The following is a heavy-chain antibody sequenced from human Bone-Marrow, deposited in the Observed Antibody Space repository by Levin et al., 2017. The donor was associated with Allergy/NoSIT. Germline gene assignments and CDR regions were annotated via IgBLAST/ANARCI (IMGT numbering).Heavy chain of an antibody. J-gene: IGHJ4*02. V-gene: IGHV1-2*07. D-gene: IGHD6-19*01. Sequence: GESLKISCQASGYIFTDYYIHWVRQARGQGLEWLGWINPKTGGTNYAHIFQGRVTMDTSYNTAYLDLRSLRPDDTAVYFCAKASQWLMPDYWGQGTMVTVSS. CDR2: INPKTGGT. CDR3: AKASQWLMPDY. CDR1: GYIFTDYY.